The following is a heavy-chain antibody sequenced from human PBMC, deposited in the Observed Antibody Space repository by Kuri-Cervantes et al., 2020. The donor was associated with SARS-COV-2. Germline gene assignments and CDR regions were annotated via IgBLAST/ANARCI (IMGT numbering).Heavy chain of an antibody. V-gene: IGHV1-46*01. CDR2: INPSGGST. J-gene: IGHJ4*02. Sequence: ASVKVSCKASGYTFTGYYMHWVRQAPGQGLEWMGIINPSGGSTSYAQKFQGRVTMTRDTSTSTVYMELSSLRSEDTAVYYCERSELLWFGPTNYWGQGTLVTVSS. D-gene: IGHD3-10*01. CDR3: ERSELLWFGPTNY. CDR1: GYTFTGYY.